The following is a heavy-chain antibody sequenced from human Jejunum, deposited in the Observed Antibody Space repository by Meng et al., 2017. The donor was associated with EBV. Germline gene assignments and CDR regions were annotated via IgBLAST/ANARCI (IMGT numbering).Heavy chain of an antibody. CDR1: GFTFSSSA. J-gene: IGHJ4*02. Sequence: LGFGGGLVQPGGSLRLSCAASGFTFSSSAMSWVRQAPGKGLEWVSVISGSAGSTYYADSVKGRFTISRDTSNNTLYLQMNSLRAEDTAIYYCAKLLKYWGQGTLVTVSS. CDR2: ISGSAGST. CDR3: AKLLKY. V-gene: IGHV3-23*01.